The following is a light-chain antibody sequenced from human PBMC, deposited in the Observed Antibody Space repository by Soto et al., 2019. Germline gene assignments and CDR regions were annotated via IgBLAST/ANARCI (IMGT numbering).Light chain of an antibody. J-gene: IGKJ4*01. Sequence: EMVMTQSPATVSVSPGERATLSCRASQSISGNLAWYQQKPGQAPRLLITGASTRATGIPARFSGSGSGTEFTLTISSLQSEDFAVYYCQQYNNWPLTFGGGTKVDIK. CDR2: GAS. CDR3: QQYNNWPLT. V-gene: IGKV3-15*01. CDR1: QSISGN.